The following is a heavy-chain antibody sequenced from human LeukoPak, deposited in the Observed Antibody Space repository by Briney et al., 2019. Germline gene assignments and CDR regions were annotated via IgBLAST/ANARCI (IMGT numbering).Heavy chain of an antibody. CDR3: ARDPIAGAPDYLDF. Sequence: PGGSLRLSCEASGFTFTDFILHWVRQAPGKGLEWVAVCTVNEGIIIYADSVKGRFTIAIDNSKNTLYLQMNSLGTDDMGIYYCARDPIAGAPDYLDFWGQGTLVTVSS. D-gene: IGHD1-14*01. V-gene: IGHV3-30-3*01. J-gene: IGHJ4*02. CDR2: CTVNEGII. CDR1: GFTFTDFI.